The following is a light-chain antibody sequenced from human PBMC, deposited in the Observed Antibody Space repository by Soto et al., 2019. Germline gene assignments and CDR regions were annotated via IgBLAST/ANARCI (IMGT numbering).Light chain of an antibody. CDR3: QQYNSYPWT. CDR2: DAS. J-gene: IGKJ1*01. V-gene: IGKV1-5*01. CDR1: QSISYW. Sequence: DIQMTQSPSTLSASVGDRVSITCRASQSISYWMAWYQQRPVKAPKVLIYDASNLESGVPSRFSGSYSGTEFTLTISSLQPVDLATYDCQQYNSYPWTFGQGTKVEI.